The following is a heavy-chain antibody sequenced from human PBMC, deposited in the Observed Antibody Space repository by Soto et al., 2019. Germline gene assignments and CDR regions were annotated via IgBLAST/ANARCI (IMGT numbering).Heavy chain of an antibody. CDR1: GFTFSSYS. J-gene: IGHJ6*02. D-gene: IGHD2-15*01. CDR3: AKSMGGTANGMDV. Sequence: GGSLRLSCAASGFTFSSYSMNWVRQAPGKGLEWVSSISSYSGCIGYADSVKGRFTISRDNAKNSLYLQMNSLRAEDTALYYCAKSMGGTANGMDVWGQGTTVTVSS. CDR2: ISSYSGCI. V-gene: IGHV3-21*04.